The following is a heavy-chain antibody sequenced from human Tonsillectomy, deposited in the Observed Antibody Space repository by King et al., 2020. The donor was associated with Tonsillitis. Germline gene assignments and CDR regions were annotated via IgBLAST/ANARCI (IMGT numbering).Heavy chain of an antibody. J-gene: IGHJ4*02. Sequence: QVQLVESGGGVVQPGRSLRLSCAASGFSFETYGMHWVRQAPGKGLEWVAVISHDGRNKYYADSVKGRLTISRDNSKNTLYLEMKSLRADDTAFYYCKRDASGQYSSGVSVSDFWGQGTLVTVSS. CDR1: GFSFETYG. V-gene: IGHV3-30*03. D-gene: IGHD6-19*01. CDR3: KRDASGQYSSGVSVSDF. CDR2: ISHDGRNK.